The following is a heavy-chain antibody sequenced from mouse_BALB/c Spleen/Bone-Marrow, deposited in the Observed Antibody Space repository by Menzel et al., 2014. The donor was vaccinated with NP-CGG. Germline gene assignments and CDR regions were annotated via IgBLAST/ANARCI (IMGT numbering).Heavy chain of an antibody. CDR2: ISYDGSN. V-gene: IGHV3-6*02. CDR3: ARDGWLLRGYYAMDY. Sequence: VQLQQPGPGLVKPSQSLSLTCSVTGYSITSGYYWNWIRQFPGNKLEWMGYISYDGSNNYNPSLKNRVSITRDTSKNQFFLKLNSVTTEDTATYYCARDGWLLRGYYAMDYWGQGTSVTVSS. J-gene: IGHJ4*01. D-gene: IGHD2-3*01. CDR1: GYSITSGYY.